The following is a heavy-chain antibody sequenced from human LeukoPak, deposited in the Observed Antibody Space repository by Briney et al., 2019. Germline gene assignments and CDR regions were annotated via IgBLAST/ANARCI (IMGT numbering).Heavy chain of an antibody. CDR2: IHKNAIT. Sequence: GGSLRPSCAASGFTVSSNYMAWVRQAPGKGLEWVSVIHKNAITYYADTVKGRFTISRDNSKNMLYLQMNSLRAEDTAVYYCARSLRVRGVPDYMDVWGKGTTVIISS. CDR1: GFTVSSNY. D-gene: IGHD3-10*02. V-gene: IGHV3-53*01. CDR3: ARSLRVRGVPDYMDV. J-gene: IGHJ6*03.